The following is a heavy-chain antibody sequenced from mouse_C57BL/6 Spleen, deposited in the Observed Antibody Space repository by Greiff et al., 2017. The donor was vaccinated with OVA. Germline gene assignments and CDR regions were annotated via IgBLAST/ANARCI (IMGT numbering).Heavy chain of an antibody. Sequence: QVQLQQSGAELAKPGASVKLSCKASGYTFTSYWMHWVKQRPGQGLEWIGYINPSSGSTKYNQKFKDKATLTADKSSSTAYMQLSSLTYEDSAVYYCARNYGSSSYYFDYWGQGTTLTVSS. CDR2: INPSSGST. CDR1: GYTFTSYW. V-gene: IGHV1-7*01. CDR3: ARNYGSSSYYFDY. D-gene: IGHD1-1*01. J-gene: IGHJ2*01.